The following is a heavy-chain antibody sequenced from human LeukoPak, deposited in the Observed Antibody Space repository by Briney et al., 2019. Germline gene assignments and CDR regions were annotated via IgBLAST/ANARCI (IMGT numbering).Heavy chain of an antibody. J-gene: IGHJ5*02. Sequence: PSETLSLTCTVSGGSISSGGYYWSWIRQHPGKGLEWIGYIYYSGSTYYNPSLKSRVTISVDTSKNQFSLKLSSVTAADTAVYYCARVPVFVGGYYYSNWFDPWGQGTLVTVSS. CDR2: IYYSGST. CDR1: GGSISSGGYY. D-gene: IGHD3-22*01. CDR3: ARVPVFVGGYYYSNWFDP. V-gene: IGHV4-31*03.